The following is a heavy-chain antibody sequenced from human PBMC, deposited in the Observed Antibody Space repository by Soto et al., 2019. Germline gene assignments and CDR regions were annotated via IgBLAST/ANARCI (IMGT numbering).Heavy chain of an antibody. CDR2: ILVGGST. CDR3: AKATATGGGAFDI. J-gene: IGHJ3*02. CDR1: VFTFSSYD. V-gene: IGHV3-23*01. D-gene: IGHD2-8*02. Sequence: GALRVYGAASVFTFSSYDMSWVRQAPGKGLEWVSTILVGGSTHYPDSVKGRFTISRDNSKNTVFLQMNSLTPGDTAVYYCAKATATGGGAFDICGQGTVVTVSS.